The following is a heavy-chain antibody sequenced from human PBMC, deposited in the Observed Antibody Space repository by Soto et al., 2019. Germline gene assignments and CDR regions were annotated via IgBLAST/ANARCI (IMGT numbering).Heavy chain of an antibody. CDR1: GFTFSSYW. Sequence: GGPLRLSSAASGFTFSSYWMHRVHQAPGKGLVWVSRINSDGSSTSYADSVKGRFTISRDNPKNTAYLQMNSLKSEDTAVYYCARDYCITSSCYFDYWGQGTLVTVSS. V-gene: IGHV3-74*01. CDR2: INSDGSST. J-gene: IGHJ4*03. CDR3: ARDYCITSSCYFDY. D-gene: IGHD2-15*01.